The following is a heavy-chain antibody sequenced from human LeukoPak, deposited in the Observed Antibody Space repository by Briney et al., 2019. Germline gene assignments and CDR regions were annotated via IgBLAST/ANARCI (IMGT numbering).Heavy chain of an antibody. CDR1: GFTFSSYA. CDR2: ISGSGDRT. V-gene: IGHV3-23*01. J-gene: IGHJ4*02. D-gene: IGHD2-15*01. Sequence: GGSLRLSCAASGFTFSSYAMTWVRQAPGKGLEWLSTISGSGDRTLYADSVKGRFTISRDNSKNTVYLQMNRLRAEDTAVYYCAKDATPYYWGQGTLVTVSS. CDR3: AKDATPYY.